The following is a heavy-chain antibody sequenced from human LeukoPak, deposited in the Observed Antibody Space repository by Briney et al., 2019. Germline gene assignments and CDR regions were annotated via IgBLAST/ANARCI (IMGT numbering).Heavy chain of an antibody. V-gene: IGHV3-30*18. CDR1: GFTFSSYG. J-gene: IGHJ4*02. CDR2: ISYDGSNK. D-gene: IGHD2-15*01. CDR3: AKNRGGVWYPVDY. Sequence: PGRSLRLSCAASGFTFSSYGMHWVRQAPGKGLEWVAVISYDGSNKYYADSVKGRFTISRDNSKNTLYLQMNSLRAEDTAVYYCAKNRGGVWYPVDYWGQGTLVTVSS.